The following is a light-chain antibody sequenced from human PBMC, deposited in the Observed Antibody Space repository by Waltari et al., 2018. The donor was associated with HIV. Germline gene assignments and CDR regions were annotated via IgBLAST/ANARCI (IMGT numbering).Light chain of an antibody. CDR2: WAS. Sequence: DIVLTQSPDSMAVSLGERATVNCTSSQTVLYSSDNRDYLAWYQVRPGQPPQLLIYWASTRQSGVPDRFSGSGSGTHFTLTISGLQAEDVAIYYCQQHYTTPQSFGQGTRLEI. V-gene: IGKV4-1*01. CDR3: QQHYTTPQS. CDR1: QTVLYSSDNRDY. J-gene: IGKJ2*03.